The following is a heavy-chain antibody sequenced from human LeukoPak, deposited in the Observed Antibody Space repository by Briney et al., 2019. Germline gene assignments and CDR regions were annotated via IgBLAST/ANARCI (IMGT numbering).Heavy chain of an antibody. Sequence: ASVKVSCKASGYTFTGYYLHWVRQAPGQGLEWMGWINPNSGGTNYAQKFQGRVTMTRDTSISTAYMELSRLGYDDTAVFYCARFPAGGVVIRKYYFDYWGQGTLVTVSS. D-gene: IGHD3-3*01. CDR1: GYTFTGYY. CDR3: ARFPAGGVVIRKYYFDY. CDR2: INPNSGGT. J-gene: IGHJ4*02. V-gene: IGHV1-2*02.